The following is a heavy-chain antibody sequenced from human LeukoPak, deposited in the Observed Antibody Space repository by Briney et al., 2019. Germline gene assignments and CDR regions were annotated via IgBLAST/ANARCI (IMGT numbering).Heavy chain of an antibody. CDR2: INPSGGST. D-gene: IGHD6-13*01. CDR3: ARVIDGGGSWYQDYYGMDV. J-gene: IGHJ6*02. Sequence: ASVKVSCKASGYSFTSYYMHWVRQAPGQGLEWMGIINPSGGSTSYAQKFQGRVTMTRDTSTSTVYMELSSLRSEDTAVYYCARVIDGGGSWYQDYYGMDVWGQGTTVTVSS. V-gene: IGHV1-46*01. CDR1: GYSFTSYY.